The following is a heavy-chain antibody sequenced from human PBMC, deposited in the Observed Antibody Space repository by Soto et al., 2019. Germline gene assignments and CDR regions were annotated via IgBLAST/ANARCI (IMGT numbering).Heavy chain of an antibody. CDR1: GFTFSSYS. D-gene: IGHD1-26*01. CDR2: ISSSSSYI. J-gene: IGHJ4*02. CDR3: ARSIVGATNVPFDY. V-gene: IGHV3-21*01. Sequence: PGGSLRLSCAASGFTFSSYSMNWVRQAPGKGLEWVSSISSSSSYIYYADSVKGRFTISRDNAKNSLYLQMNSLRAEDMAVYYCARSIVGATNVPFDYWGQGTLVTVSS.